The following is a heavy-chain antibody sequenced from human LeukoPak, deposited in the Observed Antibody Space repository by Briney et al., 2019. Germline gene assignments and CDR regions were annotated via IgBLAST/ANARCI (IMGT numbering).Heavy chain of an antibody. D-gene: IGHD3-9*01. Sequence: PGGSLRLSCAASGFTFSTFAMIWVRQPPGKGLEWVSSIFPSGGEIHYADSVKGRFTISRDNSKNTLSLQMNSLRAEDTAVYYCAKQGRDWLRDYYYYMDVWGKGTTVTISS. CDR1: GFTFSTFA. CDR3: AKQGRDWLRDYYYYMDV. V-gene: IGHV3-23*01. CDR2: IFPSGGEI. J-gene: IGHJ6*03.